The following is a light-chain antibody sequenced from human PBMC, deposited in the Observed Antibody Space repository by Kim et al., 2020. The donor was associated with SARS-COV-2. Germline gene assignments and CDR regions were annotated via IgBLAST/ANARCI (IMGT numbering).Light chain of an antibody. V-gene: IGKV3-15*01. Sequence: SLPRGKTAPLSCRARRSVSSNSACYHQKPGQAPRLLIYGASTSATGIPAWFSSSGSGTEFTLTISILQSEDFAVYYWQQYNNWPTFGQGTRLEIK. CDR1: RSVSSN. CDR2: GAS. CDR3: QQYNNWPT. J-gene: IGKJ5*01.